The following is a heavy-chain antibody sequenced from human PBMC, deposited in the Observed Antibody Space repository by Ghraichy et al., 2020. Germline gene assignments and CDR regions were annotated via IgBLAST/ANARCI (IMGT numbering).Heavy chain of an antibody. V-gene: IGHV3-23*01. J-gene: IGHJ4*02. D-gene: IGHD5-12*01. CDR2: IGSST. CDR3: ARVGYPGYYFDY. CDR1: GFTFRSYS. Sequence: GESLNISFAASGFTFRSYSMSWARQAPGKGLEWVSAIGSSTNYADSVKGRFTISRDNSKNTLFLQMNSLRPEDTAVYYCARVGYPGYYFDYWGQGVLVTVSS.